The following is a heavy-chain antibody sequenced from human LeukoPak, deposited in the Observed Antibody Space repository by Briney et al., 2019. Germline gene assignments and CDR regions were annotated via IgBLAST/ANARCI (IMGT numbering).Heavy chain of an antibody. V-gene: IGHV4-39*01. CDR2: IFYSGRT. J-gene: IGHJ5*02. Sequence: PSETLSLTCTVSGGSISSSSYYWGWIRQPPGTGLEWIGSIFYSGRTYYNPSLKSRVTISVDTSENQFSLKLSSVTAADTAVYYCAVPYSSGWGGFDPWGQGTLVTVSS. CDR1: GGSISSSSYY. CDR3: AVPYSSGWGGFDP. D-gene: IGHD6-19*01.